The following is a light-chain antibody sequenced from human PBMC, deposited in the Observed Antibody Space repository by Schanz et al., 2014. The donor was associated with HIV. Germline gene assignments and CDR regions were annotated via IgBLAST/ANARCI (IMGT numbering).Light chain of an antibody. V-gene: IGKV1-5*01. CDR3: QQPNSYPLT. CDR1: QSISDW. J-gene: IGKJ4*01. CDR2: AAS. Sequence: DMQMTQSPSTLSASVGDRVTITCRASQSISDWLAWYQQKPGKAPKLLIYAASALQSGVPSRFSGSGSGSEFTLTISSLQPEDFATYYCQQPNSYPLTFGGGTKVEIK.